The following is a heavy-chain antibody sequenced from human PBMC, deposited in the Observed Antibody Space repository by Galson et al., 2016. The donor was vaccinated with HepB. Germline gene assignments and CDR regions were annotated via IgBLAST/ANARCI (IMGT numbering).Heavy chain of an antibody. Sequence: ETLSLTCAVHGGSFSNYFWTWIRQTPGRGLEWIGEIHHSGSRNSRPSLKSRVTISVDTSKNEFFLKLTSVTAADTGVYYCAGSSSWSGFLDVWGQGTTVSVSS. CDR2: IHHSGSR. J-gene: IGHJ6*02. CDR3: AGSSSWSGFLDV. V-gene: IGHV4-34*01. CDR1: GGSFSNYF. D-gene: IGHD3-3*01.